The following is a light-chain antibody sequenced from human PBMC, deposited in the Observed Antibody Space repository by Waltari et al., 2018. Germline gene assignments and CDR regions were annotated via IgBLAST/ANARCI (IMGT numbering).Light chain of an antibody. J-gene: IGKJ4*01. CDR3: LQSIELPS. Sequence: VVTQTTHFLSVSPGQTASISCKSTQSPLHATGKTSLSWYVQRPGLAPRLLLYEVSTRFSGVPVKFSGSGSGTEFTLKISRVAAEDAGVYYCLQSIELPSFGGGTKVEIK. CDR1: QSPLHATGKTS. V-gene: IGKV2D-29*01. CDR2: EVS.